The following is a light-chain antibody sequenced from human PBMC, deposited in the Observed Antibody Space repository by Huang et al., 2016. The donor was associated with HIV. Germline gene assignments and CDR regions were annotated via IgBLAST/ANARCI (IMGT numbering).Light chain of an antibody. V-gene: IGKV3-20*01. CDR1: QSVSSDD. CDR2: GAS. CDR3: QQYGSSPCT. Sequence: EIVLTQSPGTLSLSPGERATLSCRASQSVSSDDLAWYQQKPGQAPMLLIYGASSRATGIPDRFSGSGCGTDFTLTISRLEPEDFAVYYCQQYGSSPCTFGQGTKLEIK. J-gene: IGKJ2*02.